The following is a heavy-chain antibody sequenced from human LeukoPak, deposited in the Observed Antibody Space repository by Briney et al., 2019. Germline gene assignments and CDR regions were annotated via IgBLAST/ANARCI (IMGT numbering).Heavy chain of an antibody. J-gene: IGHJ4*02. CDR3: AKGTYFYDSSGYYPRD. CDR2: IRYDGSKK. D-gene: IGHD3-22*01. Sequence: GGSLRLSCAASGFTFDDFGMHWVRQPPGKGLEWVTFIRYDGSKKYYADSVKGRFTISRDNSKNTLYLQMNSLRPEDTAVYYCAKGTYFYDSSGYYPRDRGQGTLVTVSS. V-gene: IGHV3-30*02. CDR1: GFTFDDFG.